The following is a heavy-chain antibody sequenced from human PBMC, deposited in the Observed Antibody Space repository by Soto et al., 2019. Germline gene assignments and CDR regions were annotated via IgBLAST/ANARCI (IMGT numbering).Heavy chain of an antibody. V-gene: IGHV3-21*01. CDR3: ATLNTGSYSDY. J-gene: IGHJ4*02. CDR2: ISSRSSYI. D-gene: IGHD3-10*01. CDR1: GFTFSSYS. Sequence: GGSLRLSCEASGFTFSSYSMNWVRQAPGKGLEWVSSISSRSSYIYYADSVKGRFTISRDNAKNSLYLQMNSLRADDTAVYYCATLNTGSYSDYWGQGTLVTVSS.